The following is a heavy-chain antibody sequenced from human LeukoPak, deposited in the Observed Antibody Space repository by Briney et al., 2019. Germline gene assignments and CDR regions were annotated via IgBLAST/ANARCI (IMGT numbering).Heavy chain of an antibody. CDR3: ARDYGDYSTAYYMDV. Sequence: SETLSLTCTVSGGSISSYYWSWIRQPAGKGLEWIGRIYTSGSTNYNPSLKSRVTMSVDTSKNQFSLKLSSVTAADTAVYYCARDYGDYSTAYYMDVWGKGTTVTISS. D-gene: IGHD4-17*01. CDR2: IYTSGST. V-gene: IGHV4-4*07. CDR1: GGSISSYY. J-gene: IGHJ6*03.